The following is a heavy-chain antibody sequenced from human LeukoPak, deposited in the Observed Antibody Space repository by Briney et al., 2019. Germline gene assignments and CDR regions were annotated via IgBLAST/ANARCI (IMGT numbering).Heavy chain of an antibody. CDR3: ARVRGITMIVVVISTIPVGYFDL. CDR1: GGSISSGGYY. J-gene: IGHJ2*01. CDR2: IYYSGST. V-gene: IGHV4-31*03. D-gene: IGHD3-22*01. Sequence: SQTLSLTCTVSGGSISSGGYYWSWIRQHPGKGLEWIGYIYYSGSTYYNPSLKSRVTISVDTSKNQFSLMLSSVTAADTAVYYCARVRGITMIVVVISTIPVGYFDLWGRGTLVTVSS.